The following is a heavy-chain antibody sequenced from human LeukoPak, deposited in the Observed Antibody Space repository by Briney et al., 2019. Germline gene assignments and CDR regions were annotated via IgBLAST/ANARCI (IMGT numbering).Heavy chain of an antibody. Sequence: ASVKVSCKASGYTFTGYYMLWVRQAPGQGLEWMGWINPISGGTNYAQKFQGRVTMTRDTSITTAYMELSRLRSDDTAVYYCARDPITFGGVIVIPEILGMDVWGQGTTVTVSS. V-gene: IGHV1-2*02. D-gene: IGHD3-16*02. J-gene: IGHJ6*02. CDR3: ARDPITFGGVIVIPEILGMDV. CDR2: INPISGGT. CDR1: GYTFTGYY.